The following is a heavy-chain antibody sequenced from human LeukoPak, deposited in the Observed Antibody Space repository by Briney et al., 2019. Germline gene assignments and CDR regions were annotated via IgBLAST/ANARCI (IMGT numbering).Heavy chain of an antibody. Sequence: PGASLRLSCAAPGFSFSNYAMSWVRQVPGKGLEWVSAISGRDDSTYYADSVKGRFTISRDTSKNTLYLQMNSLRAEDTAVYYCAKWGDYDVLTGYYDSDYWGQGTLVTVSS. CDR1: GFSFSNYA. V-gene: IGHV3-23*01. D-gene: IGHD3-9*01. CDR3: AKWGDYDVLTGYYDSDY. CDR2: ISGRDDST. J-gene: IGHJ4*02.